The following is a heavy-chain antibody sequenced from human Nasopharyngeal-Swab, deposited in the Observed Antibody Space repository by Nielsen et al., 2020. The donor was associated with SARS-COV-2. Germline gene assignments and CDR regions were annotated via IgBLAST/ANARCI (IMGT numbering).Heavy chain of an antibody. D-gene: IGHD3-10*01. J-gene: IGHJ4*02. CDR2: IRWNSFIP. CDR3: AKEGSPSPTTGEGFDY. Sequence: PGKGLEWVSGIRWNSFIPAYAAAVKGRFAISRDNAKNSLYLQMNSLRAEDTALYYCAKEGSPSPTTGEGFDYWGQGTLVTVSS. V-gene: IGHV3-9*01.